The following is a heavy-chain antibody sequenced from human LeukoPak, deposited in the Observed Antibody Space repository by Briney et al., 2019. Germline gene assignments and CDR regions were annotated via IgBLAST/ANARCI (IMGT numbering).Heavy chain of an antibody. CDR3: ARDSSTSDIPWGNWFDP. Sequence: PSETLSLTCTVSGSSISSSYWSWIRQPPGKGLEWIGYIYYSGSTNYNPSLKSRVTISVDTSKNQFSLKLSSVTAADTAVYYCARDSSTSDIPWGNWFDPWGQGTLVTVSS. CDR1: GSSISSSY. D-gene: IGHD2-2*01. V-gene: IGHV4-59*01. CDR2: IYYSGST. J-gene: IGHJ5*02.